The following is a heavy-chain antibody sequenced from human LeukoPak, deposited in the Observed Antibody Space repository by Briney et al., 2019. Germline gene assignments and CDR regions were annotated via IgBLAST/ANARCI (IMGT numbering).Heavy chain of an antibody. CDR2: INPNSGGT. D-gene: IGHD3-22*01. V-gene: IGHV1-2*02. Sequence: ASVKVSCKASGYTFTGYYMHWVRQAPGQALEWMGWINPNSGGTNYAQKFQGRVTMTRDTSISTAYMELSRLRSDDTAVYYSARDDSSGSAPFDYWGQGTLVTVSS. CDR1: GYTFTGYY. J-gene: IGHJ4*02. CDR3: ARDDSSGSAPFDY.